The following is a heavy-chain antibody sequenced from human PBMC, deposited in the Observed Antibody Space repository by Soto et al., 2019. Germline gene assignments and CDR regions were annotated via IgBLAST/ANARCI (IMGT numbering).Heavy chain of an antibody. J-gene: IGHJ4*02. V-gene: IGHV1-69*08. CDR1: GGTFSDFT. CDR2: VIPILGAS. D-gene: IGHD5-18*01. CDR3: ANRYGNGSFAYFEN. Sequence: QVQLVQSGAEVKKPGSSVKVSCTASGGTFSDFTISWLRQAPGQGLEWVGRVIPILGASTYARKFQGRATITADKATRTAYMELSSLRSEDTAVYYCANRYGNGSFAYFENWGQGTQVTVSS.